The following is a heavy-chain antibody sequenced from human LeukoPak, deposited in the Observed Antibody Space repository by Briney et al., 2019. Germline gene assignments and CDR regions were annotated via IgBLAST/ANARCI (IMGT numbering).Heavy chain of an antibody. Sequence: GGSLRLSCAASGFTVSNNYMIWVRQAPGKGLEWVSVIYSGGNTYYADSVKGRFTLSRDNSKNTVYLEMSGLRVEDTAVFHCARKRGGIYDSRALDLWGQGTTVIVSS. CDR3: ARKRGGIYDSRALDL. CDR1: GFTVSNNY. CDR2: IYSGGNT. D-gene: IGHD3-22*01. J-gene: IGHJ6*02. V-gene: IGHV3-66*01.